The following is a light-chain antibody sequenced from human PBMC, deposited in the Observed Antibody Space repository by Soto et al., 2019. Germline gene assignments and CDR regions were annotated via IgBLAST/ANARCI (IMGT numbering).Light chain of an antibody. J-gene: IGKJ1*01. CDR2: DAS. V-gene: IGKV1-5*01. CDR1: QSISSY. CDR3: QQYHTYPWT. Sequence: QITQSPSTLSSSLGDRDTNTYPASQSISSYLAWYQQKPGKAPKVLIFDASSLESGVPSRFSGSGSGTEFTLSISGLQPDDFATYYCQQYHTYPWTFGQGTKV.